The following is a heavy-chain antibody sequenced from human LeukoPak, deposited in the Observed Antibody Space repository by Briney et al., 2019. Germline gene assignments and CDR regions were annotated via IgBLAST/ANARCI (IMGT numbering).Heavy chain of an antibody. CDR3: AREVGLRIDY. Sequence: SETLSLTCTVSGGSISSGGYYWSWIRQHPGKGLEWIGYIYYSGSTYYNPSLKSRVTISVDTSKNKFSLKLSSVTAADTAVYYCAREVGLRIDYWGQGTLVTVSS. D-gene: IGHD5/OR15-5a*01. V-gene: IGHV4-31*03. CDR1: GGSISSGGYY. CDR2: IYYSGST. J-gene: IGHJ4*02.